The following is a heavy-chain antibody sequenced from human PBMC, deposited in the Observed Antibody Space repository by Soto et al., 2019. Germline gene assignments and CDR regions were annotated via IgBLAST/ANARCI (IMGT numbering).Heavy chain of an antibody. CDR1: GYTFTSYG. V-gene: IGHV1-18*01. CDR3: ARDKAYVGYDY. Sequence: VKVSCKASGYTFTSYGISWVRQAPGQGLEWMGYISPYNGNTNYAQKLQGRVTMTRDTSTSTAYMELRSLTSDDTAVYYCARDKAYVGYDYWGQGTLVTVSS. CDR2: ISPYNGNT. J-gene: IGHJ4*02. D-gene: IGHD5-12*01.